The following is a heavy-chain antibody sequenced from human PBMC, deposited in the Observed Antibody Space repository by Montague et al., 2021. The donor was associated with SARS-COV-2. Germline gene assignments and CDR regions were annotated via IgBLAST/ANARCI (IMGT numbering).Heavy chain of an antibody. D-gene: IGHD3-22*01. CDR2: INHSGST. V-gene: IGHV4-34*01. CDR3: ARCAPTITMIVVVVTGAGWYFDL. J-gene: IGHJ2*01. Sequence: SETLSLTCAVHGGSFSDYYWSWIRQAPGKGLEWIGEINHSGSTNYNPSLKSRVTTSVDTSKNQFSLKLSSVTAADTAVYYCARCAPTITMIVVVVTGAGWYFDLWGRGTLVSVSA. CDR1: GGSFSDYY.